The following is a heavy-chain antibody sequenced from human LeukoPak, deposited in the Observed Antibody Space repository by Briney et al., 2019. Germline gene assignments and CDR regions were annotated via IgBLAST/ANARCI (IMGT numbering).Heavy chain of an antibody. Sequence: GGSLRLSCAASGFTFNNYGMHWVRQAPGKGLEWVAVISYDGSNKYYADSVKGRFTISRDNSKNTLYLQMNSLRAEDTAVYYCARDSDILTGYYYYYGMDVWGQGTTVTVSS. CDR1: GFTFNNYG. D-gene: IGHD3-9*01. CDR2: ISYDGSNK. J-gene: IGHJ6*02. CDR3: ARDSDILTGYYYYYGMDV. V-gene: IGHV3-30*03.